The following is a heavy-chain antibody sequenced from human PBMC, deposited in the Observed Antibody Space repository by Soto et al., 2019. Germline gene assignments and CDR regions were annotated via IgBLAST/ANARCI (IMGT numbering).Heavy chain of an antibody. CDR3: ARGGYYDSSGSRNDHYYGMDV. D-gene: IGHD3-22*01. Sequence: ASVKVSCKASGYTFNSYGISWVRQAPGQGLEWLGWISPYNDDTKYAQRLQGRVTMSTDTSSRTAYMHLRSLRSDDTAVYFCARGGYYDSSGSRNDHYYGMDVWGQ. CDR2: ISPYNDDT. CDR1: GYTFNSYG. V-gene: IGHV1-18*01. J-gene: IGHJ6*02.